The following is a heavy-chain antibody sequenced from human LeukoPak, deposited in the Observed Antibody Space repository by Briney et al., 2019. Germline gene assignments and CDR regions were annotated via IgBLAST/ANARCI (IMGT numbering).Heavy chain of an antibody. CDR1: GGSISSYY. CDR3: ARDQRVGDSSGWYYYYGMDV. Sequence: SETLSLTCTVSGGSISSYYWGWIRQPPGKGLEWIGYIYYSGSTNYNPSLKSRVTISVDTSKNQFSLKLSSVTAADTAVYYCARDQRVGDSSGWYYYYGMDVWGKGTTVTVSS. J-gene: IGHJ6*04. D-gene: IGHD6-19*01. V-gene: IGHV4-59*01. CDR2: IYYSGST.